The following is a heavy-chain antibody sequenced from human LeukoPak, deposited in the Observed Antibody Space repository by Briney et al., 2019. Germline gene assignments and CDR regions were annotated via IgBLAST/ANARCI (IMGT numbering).Heavy chain of an antibody. V-gene: IGHV3-23*01. CDR2: ISSTGGNT. CDR1: EITFSNYD. CDR3: VKVAVTKFDY. Sequence: GGTLRLSCEVSEITFSNYDMSWVRQAPGKGLEWISGISSTGGNTYYADSVQGRFTISRDNSKNTMHLQMNSLRADDTAVYYCVKVAVTKFDYWGQGTLVTVSS. J-gene: IGHJ4*02. D-gene: IGHD4-17*01.